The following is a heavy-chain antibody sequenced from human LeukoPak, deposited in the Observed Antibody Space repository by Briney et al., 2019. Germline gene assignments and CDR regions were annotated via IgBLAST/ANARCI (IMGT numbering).Heavy chain of an antibody. CDR2: IKQDGSEK. Sequence: GGSLRLSCAASGFTVSSNYMSWVRQAPGKGLEWVANIKQDGSEKYYVDSVKGRFTISRDNAKNSLYLQMNSLRAEDTAVYYCASAFGKQGRDYWGQGTLVTVSS. CDR1: GFTVSSNY. CDR3: ASAFGKQGRDY. V-gene: IGHV3-7*01. J-gene: IGHJ4*02. D-gene: IGHD3-10*01.